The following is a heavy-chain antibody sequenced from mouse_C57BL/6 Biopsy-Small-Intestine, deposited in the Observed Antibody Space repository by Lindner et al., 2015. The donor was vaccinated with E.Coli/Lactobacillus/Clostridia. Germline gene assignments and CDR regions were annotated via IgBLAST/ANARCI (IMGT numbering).Heavy chain of an antibody. CDR3: TRDSYGKGYFDY. D-gene: IGHD2-1*01. Sequence: VQLQESGEGLVKPGGSLKLSCAASGFTFSSYAMSWVRQTPEKRLEWVAYISSGGDYIYYADTVKGRFTISRDNARNTLYLQMSSLKSEDTAMYYCTRDSYGKGYFDYWGQGTTLTVSS. CDR2: ISSGGDYI. J-gene: IGHJ2*01. V-gene: IGHV5-9-1*02. CDR1: GFTFSSYA.